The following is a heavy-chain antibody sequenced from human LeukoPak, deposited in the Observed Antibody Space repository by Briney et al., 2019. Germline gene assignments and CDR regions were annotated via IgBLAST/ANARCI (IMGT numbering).Heavy chain of an antibody. CDR1: RFTFSNYS. CDR2: ISYDGSNK. D-gene: IGHD2-2*01. Sequence: PGGSLRLSCAASRFTFSNYSMNWVRQAPGKGLEWVAVISYDGSNKYYADSVKGRFTISRDNSKNTLYLQMNSLRAEDTAVYYCARVVYCSSTSRWNPFDIWGQGTMVTVSS. CDR3: ARVVYCSSTSRWNPFDI. V-gene: IGHV3-30*03. J-gene: IGHJ3*02.